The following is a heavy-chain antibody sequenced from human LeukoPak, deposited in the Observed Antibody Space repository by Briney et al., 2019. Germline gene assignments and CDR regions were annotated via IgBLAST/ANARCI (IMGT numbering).Heavy chain of an antibody. V-gene: IGHV3-30*02. Sequence: GGSLRLSCAASGFTFSSYGMHWVRQAPGKGLEWVAFIRYDGSNKYYADSVKGRFTISRDNSKNTLYLQMNSLRAEDTAVYYCANPSSGSYLGYFDYWGQGTLVTVSS. CDR1: GFTFSSYG. CDR2: IRYDGSNK. D-gene: IGHD1-26*01. J-gene: IGHJ4*02. CDR3: ANPSSGSYLGYFDY.